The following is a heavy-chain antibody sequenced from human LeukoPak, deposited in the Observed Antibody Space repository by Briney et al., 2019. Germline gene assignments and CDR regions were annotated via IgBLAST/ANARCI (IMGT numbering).Heavy chain of an antibody. J-gene: IGHJ4*02. D-gene: IGHD2-2*01. CDR3: ARDPLYCSSTSCYVSSYFDY. CDR2: ISSSSSYI. CDR1: GFTFSSYS. V-gene: IGHV3-21*01. Sequence: GGSLRLSCAASGFTFSSYSMNWVRQAPGKGLEWVSSISSSSSYIYYADSVKGRLTISRDNAKNSLYLQMNSLRAEDTAVYYCARDPLYCSSTSCYVSSYFDYWGQGTLVTVSS.